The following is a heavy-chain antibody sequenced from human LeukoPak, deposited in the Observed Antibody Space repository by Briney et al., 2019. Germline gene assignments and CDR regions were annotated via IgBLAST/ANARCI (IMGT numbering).Heavy chain of an antibody. D-gene: IGHD2-15*01. CDR3: ATRSTGVAATFDC. V-gene: IGHV4-59*01. J-gene: IGHJ4*02. CDR1: SDSISSYY. CDR2: ISYSGNT. Sequence: PSETLSLTCTVSSDSISSYYWSWIRQPPGKGLEWIGYISYSGNTNYNPSLKSRVTISVDTSKNQFSLKLSSVTAADTAVYYCATRSTGVAATFDCWGQGALVTVSS.